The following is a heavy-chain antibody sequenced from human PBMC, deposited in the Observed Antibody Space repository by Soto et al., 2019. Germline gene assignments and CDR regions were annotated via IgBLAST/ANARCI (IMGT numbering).Heavy chain of an antibody. CDR1: GYTFTGYY. V-gene: IGHV1-2*04. J-gene: IGHJ6*02. CDR2: INPNSGGT. Sequence: ASVKVSCKASGYTFTGYYMHWVRQAPGQGLEWMGWINPNSGGTNYAQKFQGWVTMTRDTSISTAYMELSRLRSDDTAVYYCARGSGAPSFFDYYYYYGMDVWGQGTTVTVSS. D-gene: IGHD3-10*01. CDR3: ARGSGAPSFFDYYYYYGMDV.